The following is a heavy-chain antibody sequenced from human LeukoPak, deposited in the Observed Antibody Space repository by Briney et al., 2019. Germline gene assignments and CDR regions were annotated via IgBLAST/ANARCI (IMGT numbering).Heavy chain of an antibody. CDR1: GYTFTSYY. D-gene: IGHD4-11*01. J-gene: IGHJ3*02. CDR3: ARDRGNYDAFDI. Sequence: ASVRVSCTASGYTFTSYYMHWVRQAPGQGLEWMGIINPSGGSTSYAQKFQGRVTMTRDMSTSTVYMELSSLRSEDAAVYYCARDRGNYDAFDIWGQGTMVTVSS. CDR2: INPSGGST. V-gene: IGHV1-46*01.